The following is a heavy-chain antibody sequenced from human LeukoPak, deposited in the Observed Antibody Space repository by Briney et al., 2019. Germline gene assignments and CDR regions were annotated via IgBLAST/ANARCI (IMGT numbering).Heavy chain of an antibody. V-gene: IGHV3-21*01. CDR3: TRDNWNDERFDY. Sequence: PGGSLRLSCAASGFTFSSYAMSWVRQAPGKGLEWVSSISSGGNYIYNADSVKGRFTISRDNAKNSLYLQMNSLRAEDTAVYYCTRDNWNDERFDYWGQGTLVTVSS. D-gene: IGHD1-1*01. CDR2: ISSGGNYI. J-gene: IGHJ4*02. CDR1: GFTFSSYA.